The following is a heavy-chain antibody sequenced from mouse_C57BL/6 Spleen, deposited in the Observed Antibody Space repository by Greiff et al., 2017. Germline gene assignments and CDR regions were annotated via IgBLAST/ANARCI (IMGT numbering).Heavy chain of an antibody. CDR1: GYTFTSYW. D-gene: IGHD1-1*01. Sequence: VQLQQPGAELVRPGTSVKLSCKASGYTFTSYWMHWVKQRPGQGLEWIGVIDPSDSYTNYNQKFKGKATLTVDTSSSTAYMQLISLTSEDSAVYYCARRELLRSFDYWGQGTTLTVSS. CDR3: ARRELLRSFDY. CDR2: IDPSDSYT. J-gene: IGHJ2*01. V-gene: IGHV1-59*01.